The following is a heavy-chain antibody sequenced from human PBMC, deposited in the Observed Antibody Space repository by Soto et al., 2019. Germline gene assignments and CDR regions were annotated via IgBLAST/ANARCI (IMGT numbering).Heavy chain of an antibody. V-gene: IGHV3-23*01. CDR1: GITFSSYV. CDR2: ITGSGDST. J-gene: IGHJ4*02. Sequence: EVQLLDSGGGLVQPGGSLRLSCTASGITFSSYVMTWVRQAPGKGLEWVSAITGSGDSTYYADSVKGRFTVSRDNSKNTLYLQMNSLRDEDTAVYYCAKGSIFDYWGQGTLVTVS. CDR3: AKGSIFDY.